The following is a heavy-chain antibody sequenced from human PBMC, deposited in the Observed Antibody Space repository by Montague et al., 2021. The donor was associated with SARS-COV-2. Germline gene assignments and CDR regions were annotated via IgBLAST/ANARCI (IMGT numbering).Heavy chain of an antibody. J-gene: IGHJ5*02. CDR3: ARHYPDGGVQS. CDR1: GGSISSYY. CDR2: IYYSGST. D-gene: IGHD2-8*02. V-gene: IGHV4-59*08. Sequence: SETLSLTCTVSGGSISSYYWSWIRQPPGKGLEWIGYIYYSGSTNYNPSLKSRVTISVDTSNNQFSLKLSSVTAADTAVYYCARHYPDGGVQSWGQGTLDTVSS.